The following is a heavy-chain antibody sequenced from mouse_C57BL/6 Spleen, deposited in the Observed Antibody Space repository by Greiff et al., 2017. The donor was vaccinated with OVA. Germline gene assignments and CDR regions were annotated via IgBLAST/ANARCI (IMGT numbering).Heavy chain of an antibody. J-gene: IGHJ2*01. Sequence: EVKLMESGGGLVKPGGSLKLSCAASGFTFSDYGMHWVRQAPEKGLEWAAYISSGSSTIYYADTVKGRFTISRDNAKNTLFLQMTSLRSEDTAMYYCARGSRGVDYWGQGTTLTVSS. D-gene: IGHD1-1*01. CDR2: ISSGSSTI. CDR3: ARGSRGVDY. V-gene: IGHV5-17*01. CDR1: GFTFSDYG.